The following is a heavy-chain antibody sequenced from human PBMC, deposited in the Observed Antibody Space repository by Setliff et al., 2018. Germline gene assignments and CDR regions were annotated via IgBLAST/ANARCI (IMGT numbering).Heavy chain of an antibody. J-gene: IGHJ4*02. D-gene: IGHD2-2*02. CDR3: ARGINTVSWTPKY. Sequence: SETLSLTCTVSGGSISSYYWSWIRQPPGKGLEWIGYIYTSGSTNYNPSLKSRVTISVDTSKNQFSLKLNSVTAADTAVYYCARGINTVSWTPKYWGQGTLVTVSS. CDR2: IYTSGST. V-gene: IGHV4-4*08. CDR1: GGSISSYY.